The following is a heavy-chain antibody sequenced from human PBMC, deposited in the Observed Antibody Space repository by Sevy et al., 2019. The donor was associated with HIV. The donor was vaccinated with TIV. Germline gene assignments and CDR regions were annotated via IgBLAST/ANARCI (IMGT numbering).Heavy chain of an antibody. V-gene: IGHV3-21*01. CDR1: GFTFSSYS. D-gene: IGHD2-21*02. Sequence: GGSLRLSCAASGFTFSSYSMNWVRQAPGKGLEWVSSISSSSSYIYYADSVKGRFTISRDNAKNSLYLQMNSLRAEDTAVHYCAAGTVVTPYWFDPWGQGTLVTVSS. CDR2: ISSSSSYI. J-gene: IGHJ5*02. CDR3: AAGTVVTPYWFDP.